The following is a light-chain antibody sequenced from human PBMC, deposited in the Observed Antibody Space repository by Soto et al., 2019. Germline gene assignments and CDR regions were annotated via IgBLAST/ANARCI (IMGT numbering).Light chain of an antibody. J-gene: IGLJ2*01. CDR3: QSFYSSLWAVV. Sequence: QSVLTQPPSVSGAPGQRVTISCTGSSSNIGAPYDVHWYQQLPGTAPKLLIYANTNRPSGVPDRFFGSKSGTSASLAITGLQAEDEADYYCQSFYSSLWAVVLGGGTKVTVL. V-gene: IGLV1-40*01. CDR2: ANT. CDR1: SSNIGAPYD.